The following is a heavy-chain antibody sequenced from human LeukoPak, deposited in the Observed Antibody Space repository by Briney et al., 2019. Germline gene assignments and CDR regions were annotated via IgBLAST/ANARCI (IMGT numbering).Heavy chain of an antibody. Sequence: SETLSLTCTVSGGSISSGDYYWSWIRQPPGKGLEWIGSGYHIGSTYFNPSLRSRVTILIDIFKNQFSLKMSSVTAADTAIYYCARVGDYGDYVNWFDPWGPGTLVTVSS. CDR1: GGSISSGDYY. CDR2: GYHIGST. J-gene: IGHJ5*02. V-gene: IGHV4-39*07. D-gene: IGHD4-17*01. CDR3: ARVGDYGDYVNWFDP.